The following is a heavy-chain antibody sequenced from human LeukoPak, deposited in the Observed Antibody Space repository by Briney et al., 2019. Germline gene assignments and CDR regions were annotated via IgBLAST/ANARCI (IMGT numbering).Heavy chain of an antibody. V-gene: IGHV3-21*01. Sequence: PGGSLRLSCAASRFTFSSYSMNWVRRAPGKGLEWVSSISSSSSYIYYADSVKGRFTISRDNAKNSLYLQMNSLRAEDTAVYYCASRYEQQLAIYYYYYGMDVWGQGTTVTVSS. CDR3: ASRYEQQLAIYYYYYGMDV. CDR2: ISSSSSYI. CDR1: RFTFSSYS. J-gene: IGHJ6*02. D-gene: IGHD6-13*01.